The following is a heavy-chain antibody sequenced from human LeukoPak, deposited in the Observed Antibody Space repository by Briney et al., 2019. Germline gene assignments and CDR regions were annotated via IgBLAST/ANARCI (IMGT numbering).Heavy chain of an antibody. V-gene: IGHV3-66*01. CDR2: IYSGGST. Sequence: PGGSLRLSCAASGFTVSSNYMSWVRQAPGKGLEWVSIIYSGGSTYYADSVKGRFTISRDDSKNTLYLQMNSLRAEDTAVYYCARDISSGYYDAFDIWGQGTMVTASS. CDR1: GFTVSSNY. D-gene: IGHD3-22*01. CDR3: ARDISSGYYDAFDI. J-gene: IGHJ3*02.